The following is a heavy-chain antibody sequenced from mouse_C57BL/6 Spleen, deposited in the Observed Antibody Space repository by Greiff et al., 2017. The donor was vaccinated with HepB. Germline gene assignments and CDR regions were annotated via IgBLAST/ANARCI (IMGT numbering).Heavy chain of an antibody. CDR1: GFTFSSYA. V-gene: IGHV5-4*01. CDR2: ISDGGSYT. D-gene: IGHD2-1*01. J-gene: IGHJ4*01. CDR3: ANYGNFYAMDY. Sequence: EVQGVESGGGLVKPGGSLKLSCAASGFTFSSYALSWVRQTPEKRLEWVATISDGGSYTYYPDNVKGRFTISRDNAKNNLYLQMSHLKSEDTAMYYCANYGNFYAMDYWGQGTSVTVSS.